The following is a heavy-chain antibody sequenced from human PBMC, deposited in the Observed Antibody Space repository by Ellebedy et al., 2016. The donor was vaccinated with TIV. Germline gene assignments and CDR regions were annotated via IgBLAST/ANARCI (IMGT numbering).Heavy chain of an antibody. Sequence: VSVKVSCKASGYTFNTYGISWVRQAPGQGLQWMGWISAYTGDTDYAQKFQGRVTMTTDTSTSTAYMELRSLRSDDTAVYYCVRDMVQGMVAKYLWFDYWGQGTQVTVSS. V-gene: IGHV1-18*01. D-gene: IGHD3-10*01. CDR2: ISAYTGDT. CDR3: VRDMVQGMVAKYLWFDY. J-gene: IGHJ4*02. CDR1: GYTFNTYG.